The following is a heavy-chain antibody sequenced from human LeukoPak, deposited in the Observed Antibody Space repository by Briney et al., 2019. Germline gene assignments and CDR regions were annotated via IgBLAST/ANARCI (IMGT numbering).Heavy chain of an antibody. CDR3: ARRGAAAGTGDY. Sequence: GGSLRLSCAASGFTFRSYWMHWVRQAPGKGLVWVSRINSDGSSTSYADSVKGRFSISRDNAKNTLCLQMNSLRAEDTAVYYCARRGAAAGTGDYWGQGTLVTVSS. J-gene: IGHJ4*02. V-gene: IGHV3-74*01. CDR1: GFTFRSYW. D-gene: IGHD6-13*01. CDR2: INSDGSST.